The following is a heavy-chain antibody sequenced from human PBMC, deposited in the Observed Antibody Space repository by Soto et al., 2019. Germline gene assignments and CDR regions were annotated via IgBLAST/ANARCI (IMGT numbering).Heavy chain of an antibody. CDR1: GFTFSSYG. Sequence: QVQLVESGGGVVQPGRSLRLSCAASGFTFSSYGMHWVRQAPGKGLEWVAVISYDGSNKYYADSVKGRFTISRDNSKNTLYLQMNILRAEDTAVYYCAKDLAVVDLQGLRGIYYYYMDVWGKGTTVTVSS. J-gene: IGHJ6*03. V-gene: IGHV3-30*18. D-gene: IGHD3-16*01. CDR3: AKDLAVVDLQGLRGIYYYYMDV. CDR2: ISYDGSNK.